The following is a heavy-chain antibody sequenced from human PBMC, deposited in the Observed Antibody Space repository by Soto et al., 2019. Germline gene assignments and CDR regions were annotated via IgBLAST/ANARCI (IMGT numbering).Heavy chain of an antibody. CDR2: ISYSGST. CDR1: GGSIISYY. Sequence: SETLSLTCTVSGGSIISYYCNFVGHPPGKGLEWIVYISYSGSTNYNPSLRSRVTTSLDTSKKQFSLKLSSVTAADTAVYYCARTGSQKSTGFDYWGQGTLVTVSS. CDR3: ARTGSQKSTGFDY. J-gene: IGHJ4*02. D-gene: IGHD1-1*01. V-gene: IGHV4-59*01.